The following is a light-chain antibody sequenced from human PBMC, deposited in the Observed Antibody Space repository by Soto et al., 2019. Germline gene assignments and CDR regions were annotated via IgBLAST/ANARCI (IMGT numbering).Light chain of an antibody. J-gene: IGKJ4*01. CDR3: QQIFVSPVT. CDR1: QDISNS. Sequence: DIQLTQPPSSLSPSIGESVTITCRASQDISNSLAWYQQTPGKPPKLLIYGASTLESGVPSRFSGSVSGTEFSFTISSLQPEDFATYYCQQIFVSPVTFGRGTKVDIK. CDR2: GAS. V-gene: IGKV1-9*01.